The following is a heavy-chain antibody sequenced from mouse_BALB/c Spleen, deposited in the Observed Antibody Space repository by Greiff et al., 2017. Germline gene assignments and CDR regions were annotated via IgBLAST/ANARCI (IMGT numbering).Heavy chain of an antibody. D-gene: IGHD2-4*01. CDR2: IWGDGST. V-gene: IGHV2-6-7*01. CDR1: GFSLTGYG. Sequence: QVQLKESGPGLVAPSQSLSITCTVSGFSLTGYGVNWVRQPPGKGLEWLGMIWGDGSTDYNSALKSRLSISKDNSKSQVFLKMNSLQTDDTARYYCARAYDCDQDAMDYWGQGTSVTVSS. J-gene: IGHJ4*01. CDR3: ARAYDCDQDAMDY.